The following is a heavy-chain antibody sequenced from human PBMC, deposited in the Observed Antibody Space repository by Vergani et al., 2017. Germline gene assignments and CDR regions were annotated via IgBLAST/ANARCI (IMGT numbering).Heavy chain of an antibody. D-gene: IGHD4-17*01. CDR2: ISSNGGST. J-gene: IGHJ6*04. V-gene: IGHV3-64*02. Sequence: EVQLVESGEGLVQPGGSLRLSCAASGFTFSSYAMHWVRQAPGKGLEYVSAISSNGGSTYYADSVKGRFTISRDNSKNTLYLQMGRLGAEDMAVYYCARGTTGDVWGKGTTVTVSS. CDR3: ARGTTGDV. CDR1: GFTFSSYA.